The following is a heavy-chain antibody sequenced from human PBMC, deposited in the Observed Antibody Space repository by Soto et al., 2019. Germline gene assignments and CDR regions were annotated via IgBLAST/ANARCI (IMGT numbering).Heavy chain of an antibody. CDR1: GYTFTSYG. V-gene: IGHV1-2*02. CDR2: INAYSGST. Sequence: AAVQVSRMASGYTFTSYGISWVRQAPGQGLEWMGWINAYSGSTNYAQKFQGRVTMTRDTSISTAYMELSRLRSDDTAVYYCARDRDYYDSRTPYYWGQGTLVTVSS. D-gene: IGHD3-22*01. J-gene: IGHJ4*02. CDR3: ARDRDYYDSRTPYY.